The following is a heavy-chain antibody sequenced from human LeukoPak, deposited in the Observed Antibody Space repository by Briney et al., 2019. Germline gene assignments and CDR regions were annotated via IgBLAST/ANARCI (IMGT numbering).Heavy chain of an antibody. CDR2: INSDTGVT. CDR1: GYTFTAHY. V-gene: IGHV1-2*06. D-gene: IGHD2-15*01. J-gene: IGHJ5*02. Sequence: ASVKVSCKASGYTFTAHYVHWVRQAPGQGLEWVGRINSDTGVTSCAQKFQGRVTMTRDTSINTAYMELSSLRCDDTAVYHCARGVGSSWFDPWGQGTLVAVPS. CDR3: ARGVGSSWFDP.